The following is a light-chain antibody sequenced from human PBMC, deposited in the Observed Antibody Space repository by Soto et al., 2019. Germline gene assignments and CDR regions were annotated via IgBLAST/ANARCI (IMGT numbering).Light chain of an antibody. V-gene: IGLV3-9*01. CDR2: RDK. J-gene: IGLJ2*01. CDR3: QVWDNNAVF. Sequence: SYELTHSLSVSVALGQTARFICGGNNIGSKNVHWYQQKPGQAPVLVIYRDKSRPSGIPERFSGSNSGNTATLIISGAQAGDEADYYCQVWDNNAVFFGGGTKLTVL. CDR1: NIGSKN.